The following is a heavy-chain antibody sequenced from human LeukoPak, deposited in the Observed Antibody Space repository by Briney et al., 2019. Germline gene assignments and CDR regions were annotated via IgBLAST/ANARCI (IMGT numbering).Heavy chain of an antibody. J-gene: IGHJ5*02. Sequence: PSETLSLTCTVSGGSISSSPYYWGWIRQPPGKGLEWIGSIYYSGTTHYNPSLESRVTISVDTSKNQFSLKLATVTAADTAIYYCAKGAGGFSYYNWFDPWGQGTLVTVSS. V-gene: IGHV4-39*07. CDR3: AKGAGGFSYYNWFDP. CDR1: GGSISSSPYY. D-gene: IGHD5-18*01. CDR2: IYYSGTT.